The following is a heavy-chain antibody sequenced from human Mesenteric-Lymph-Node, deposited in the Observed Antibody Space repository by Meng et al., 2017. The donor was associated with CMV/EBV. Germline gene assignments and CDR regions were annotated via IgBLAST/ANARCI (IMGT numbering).Heavy chain of an antibody. V-gene: IGHV4-61*01. CDR2: IYYNGRT. Sequence: GSLRLSCTVSGGSVSSGSYYWSWIRQPPGKGLEWIGYIYYNGRTNYNPSLKSRVTMSVDTSKSQFSLKLTSVTAADTAVYYCARDYGDYFRGSRGDYYYYGMDVWGQGTTVTVSS. CDR3: ARDYGDYFRGSRGDYYYYGMDV. CDR1: GGSVSSGSYY. D-gene: IGHD4-17*01. J-gene: IGHJ6*02.